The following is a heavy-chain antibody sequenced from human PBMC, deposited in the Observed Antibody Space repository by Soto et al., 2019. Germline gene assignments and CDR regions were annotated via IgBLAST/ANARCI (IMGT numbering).Heavy chain of an antibody. CDR2: IIPIFGTA. V-gene: IGHV1-69*01. CDR3: ARGGVDYVWGSYRLNWFDP. J-gene: IGHJ5*02. CDR1: GGTFSSYA. D-gene: IGHD3-16*02. Sequence: QVQLVQSGAEVKKPGSSVNVSCKASGGTFSSYAISWVRQAPGQGLEWMGGIIPIFGTANYAQKFQGRVTITADESTSTAYMELSSLRSEDTAVYYCARGGVDYVWGSYRLNWFDPWGQGTLVTVSS.